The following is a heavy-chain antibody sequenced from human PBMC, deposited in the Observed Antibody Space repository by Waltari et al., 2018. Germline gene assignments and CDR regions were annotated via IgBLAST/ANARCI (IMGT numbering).Heavy chain of an antibody. CDR3: ARGGRTVRYCSSTSCLGRNWFDP. D-gene: IGHD2-2*01. Sequence: QVQLVQSGAEVKKPGSSVKVSCKASGGTFSSYAISWVRQAPGQGLAWMGGIIPIFGTANYAQKFQGRVTITADESTSTAYMELSSLRSEDTAVYYCARGGRTVRYCSSTSCLGRNWFDPWGQGTLVTVSS. J-gene: IGHJ5*02. V-gene: IGHV1-69*01. CDR2: IIPIFGTA. CDR1: GGTFSSYA.